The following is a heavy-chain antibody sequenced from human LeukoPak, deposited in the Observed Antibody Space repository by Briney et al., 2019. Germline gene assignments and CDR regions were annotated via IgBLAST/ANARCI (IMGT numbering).Heavy chain of an antibody. CDR2: IYPGDSDT. D-gene: IGHD4-23*01. Sequence: PGESLKIPCKGSGYSLTRYWIGWVRQMPGEGLEWMLVIYPGDSDTRYSPTFQGQGTISADTYISTAYLQWSSLKASDTAMYYCARRLRWGLPYYFDYWGQGTLVTVSS. CDR3: ARRLRWGLPYYFDY. J-gene: IGHJ4*02. CDR1: GYSLTRYW. V-gene: IGHV5-51*01.